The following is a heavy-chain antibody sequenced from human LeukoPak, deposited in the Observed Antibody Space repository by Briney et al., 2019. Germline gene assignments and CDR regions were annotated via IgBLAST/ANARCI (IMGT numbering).Heavy chain of an antibody. CDR3: AKGSVTVVTSTAIDY. Sequence: PGGSLRLSCAASGFTFDDYAMHWVRQAPGKGLEWVSGISWNSGSIGYADSVKGRFTISRDNAKNSLYLQTNSLRAEDMALYYCAKGSVTVVTSTAIDYWGQGTLVTVSS. CDR2: ISWNSGSI. D-gene: IGHD4-23*01. CDR1: GFTFDDYA. V-gene: IGHV3-9*03. J-gene: IGHJ4*02.